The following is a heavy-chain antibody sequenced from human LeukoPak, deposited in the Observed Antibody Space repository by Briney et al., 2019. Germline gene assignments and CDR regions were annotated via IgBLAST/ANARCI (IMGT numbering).Heavy chain of an antibody. V-gene: IGHV5-51*01. CDR1: GYSFTSYW. Sequence: GESLKISCKGSGYSFTSYWIGWVRQMPGKGLEWMGIIYPGDSDTRYSPSFQGQVTISADRSISTAYLQWSSLKASDTAMYYCARGGGLPRYYYYYGMDVWGQGTTVTVSS. D-gene: IGHD2-15*01. J-gene: IGHJ6*02. CDR2: IYPGDSDT. CDR3: ARGGGLPRYYYYYGMDV.